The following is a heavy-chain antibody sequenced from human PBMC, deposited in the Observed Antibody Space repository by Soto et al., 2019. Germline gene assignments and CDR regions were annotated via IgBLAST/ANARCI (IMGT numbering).Heavy chain of an antibody. J-gene: IGHJ6*03. D-gene: IGHD4-4*01. CDR2: IKQDGSEK. Sequence: EVQLVESGGGLVQPGGSLRLSCAASGFTFSSYWMSWVRQAPGKGLEWVANIKQDGSEKYYVDSVKGRFTISRDNAKNSLYLQMNSLRAEDTAVYYCARDTRPTVTSYYYYMDVWGKGTTVTVSS. CDR3: ARDTRPTVTSYYYYMDV. V-gene: IGHV3-7*01. CDR1: GFTFSSYW.